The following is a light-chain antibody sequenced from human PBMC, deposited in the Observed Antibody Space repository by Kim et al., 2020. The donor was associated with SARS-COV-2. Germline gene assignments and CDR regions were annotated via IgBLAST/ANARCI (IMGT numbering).Light chain of an antibody. J-gene: IGKJ3*01. CDR3: QQYYSYPFT. Sequence: AYTGDRVPITCRASQCISSYLAWYKQKPEKAPKLLIYAASTLQSGVPSRVSGSGSRTEFSLPISCLQSEDFATYYCQQYYSYPFTFAPGTKVDIK. V-gene: IGKV1-8*01. CDR1: QCISSY. CDR2: AAS.